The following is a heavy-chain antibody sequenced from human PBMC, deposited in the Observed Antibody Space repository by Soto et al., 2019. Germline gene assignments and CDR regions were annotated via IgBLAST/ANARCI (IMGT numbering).Heavy chain of an antibody. Sequence: QVQLVQSGAEVKKPGSSVKVSCTASGDTFSRYTISWVRQAPGQGPEWMGRTIPMLSMANYALKFQGRVGITADKSTSTVYLVLSYLRSEDTAVYYCASNYGSGSAPFDHWGQGTLVTVAS. CDR2: TIPMLSMA. J-gene: IGHJ4*02. V-gene: IGHV1-69*02. D-gene: IGHD3-10*01. CDR3: ASNYGSGSAPFDH. CDR1: GDTFSRYT.